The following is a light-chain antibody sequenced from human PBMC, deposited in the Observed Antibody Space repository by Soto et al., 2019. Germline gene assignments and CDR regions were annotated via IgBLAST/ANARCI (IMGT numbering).Light chain of an antibody. CDR2: DIF. V-gene: IGKV3D-15*01. CDR3: QRYNSWPLT. J-gene: IGKJ4*01. Sequence: EIVMTQSPATLSVSPGERATLSCRASQSVGSDLAWYQQKPGQAHRLVIYDIFTRATGVQTRISGSGSGTEFTLTIRSLQSEDFAVYYCQRYNSWPLTFGGGTKVDIK. CDR1: QSVGSD.